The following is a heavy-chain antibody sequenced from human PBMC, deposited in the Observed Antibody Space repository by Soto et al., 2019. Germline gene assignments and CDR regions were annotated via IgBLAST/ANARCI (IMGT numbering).Heavy chain of an antibody. D-gene: IGHD3-10*01. CDR1: GYTFTGYY. J-gene: IGHJ5*02. V-gene: IGHV1-2*02. CDR3: ARSPDEGGVWFDP. CDR2: INPNSGGT. Sequence: GASVKVSCKASGYTFTGYYMHWVRQAPGQGLEWMGWINPNSGGTNYAQKFQGRVTMTRDTSISTAYMELSRLRSDDTAVYYCARSPDEGGVWFDPWGQGTLVTAPQ.